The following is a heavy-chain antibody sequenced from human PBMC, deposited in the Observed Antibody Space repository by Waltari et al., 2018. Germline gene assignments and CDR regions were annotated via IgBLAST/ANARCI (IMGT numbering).Heavy chain of an antibody. CDR3: ARGAAFWSGPQGRYYYYMDV. J-gene: IGHJ6*03. V-gene: IGHV4-34*01. Sequence: QVQLQQWGAGLLKPSETLSLTCAVYGGSFSGYYWSWIRQPPGKGLEWIGEINHSGSTNNNPSIKSRVTISVDTSKNQFSLKLSSVTAADTAVYYCARGAAFWSGPQGRYYYYMDVWGKGTTVTISS. CDR1: GGSFSGYY. D-gene: IGHD3-3*01. CDR2: INHSGST.